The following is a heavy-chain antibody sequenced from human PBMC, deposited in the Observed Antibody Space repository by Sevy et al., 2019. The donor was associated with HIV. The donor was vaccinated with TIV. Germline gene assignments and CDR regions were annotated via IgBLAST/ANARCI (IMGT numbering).Heavy chain of an antibody. CDR3: AKDLHRRCDSINCYSYYFYFYGLDV. CDR2: ISWNRGSI. Sequence: GGSLRLSCVASGFPFHDHAMHWVRQAPGKGLEWVSGISWNRGSIGYVDSVKGRFTISRDNAKQSVYLEMNNLRAEDTATYYCAKDLHRRCDSINCYSYYFYFYGLDVWGQGTTVTVSS. J-gene: IGHJ6*02. D-gene: IGHD2-21*02. CDR1: GFPFHDHA. V-gene: IGHV3-9*01.